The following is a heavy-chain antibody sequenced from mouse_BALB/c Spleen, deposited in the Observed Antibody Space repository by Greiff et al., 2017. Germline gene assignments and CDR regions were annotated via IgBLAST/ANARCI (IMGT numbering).Heavy chain of an antibody. D-gene: IGHD2-3*01. Sequence: EVLLEESGAGLVKPGASLKISCAASGFTFSSYSMSWVRQSPGKGLEWVATISTGGGYTYYHERVKGQATFTADKSSNTAYMQMSSLTSEDTAVYYCARQEIYDGNYYMDYWGQGTTVTVSS. CDR1: GFTFSSYS. V-gene: IGHV5-9-3*01. J-gene: IGHJ4*01. CDR3: ARQEIYDGNYYMDY. CDR2: ISTGGGYT.